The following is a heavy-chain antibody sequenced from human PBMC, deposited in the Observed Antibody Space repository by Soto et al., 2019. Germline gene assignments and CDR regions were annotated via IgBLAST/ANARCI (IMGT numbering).Heavy chain of an antibody. V-gene: IGHV1-69*13. CDR3: ARDDYYDSSGPGIDAFDI. CDR1: GGTFSSYA. Sequence: ASVKVSCKASGGTFSSYAISWVRQAPGQGLEWMGGIIPIFGTANYAQKFQGRVTITADESTSTAYMELSSLRFEDTAVYYCARDDYYDSSGPGIDAFDIWGQGTMVTVSS. J-gene: IGHJ3*02. CDR2: IIPIFGTA. D-gene: IGHD3-22*01.